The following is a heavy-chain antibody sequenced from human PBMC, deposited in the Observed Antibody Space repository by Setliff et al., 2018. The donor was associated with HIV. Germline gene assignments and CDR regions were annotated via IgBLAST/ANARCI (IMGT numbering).Heavy chain of an antibody. CDR1: GFTFSNAW. V-gene: IGHV3-15*01. CDR3: TGSVWNPGH. J-gene: IGHJ4*02. D-gene: IGHD1-1*01. CDR2: IKTRTEGGTT. Sequence: NPGGSLRLSCAASGFTFSNAWMSWVRQAPGKGLEWVGRIKTRTEGGTTDYAAPVKGRFTISRDDSKNTLYLQMNSLKTEDTAMYYCTGSVWNPGHWGQGSLVTVSS.